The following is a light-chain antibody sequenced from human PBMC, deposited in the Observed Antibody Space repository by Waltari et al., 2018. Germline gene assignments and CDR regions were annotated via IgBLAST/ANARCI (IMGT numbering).Light chain of an antibody. V-gene: IGLV1-47*01. Sequence: QSVVTQPPSASGTPGQRVRISCSGTRSNIGSNYVYWYQVLPGMAPKLLIYRDNERPSGVPDRFSGSKSGTSASLAISALRSEDESDYYCATWDDGLSGVIFGGGTKLTVL. J-gene: IGLJ2*01. CDR2: RDN. CDR1: RSNIGSNY. CDR3: ATWDDGLSGVI.